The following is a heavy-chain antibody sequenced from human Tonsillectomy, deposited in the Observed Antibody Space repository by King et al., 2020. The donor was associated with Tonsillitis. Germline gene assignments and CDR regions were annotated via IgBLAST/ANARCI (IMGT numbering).Heavy chain of an antibody. J-gene: IGHJ4*02. CDR1: NDSISSRNYY. D-gene: IGHD2-2*02. Sequence: LQLQESGPGLVKPSETLSLTCTVSNDSISSRNYYWGWIRQPPGKGLEWIGSVYYSGSTYYNPSLKSRFTISVDTSKNQFSLKLSSVTAADTAVYYCARPPLLYPGSDYWGQGPLVTVPS. V-gene: IGHV4-39*07. CDR3: ARPPLLYPGSDY. CDR2: VYYSGST.